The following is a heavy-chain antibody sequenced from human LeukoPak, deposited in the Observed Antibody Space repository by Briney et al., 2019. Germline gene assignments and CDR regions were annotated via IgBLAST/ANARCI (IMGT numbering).Heavy chain of an antibody. J-gene: IGHJ4*02. CDR1: GFSFSTYS. Sequence: PAGSLRLSCAASGFSFSTYSMNWVRQAPGKGLEWVSYNRSSGSTIYYADSVKGRFTISRDNAKSSLYLQMNSLRDEDTAVYYCARDPAHSSGPFDCWGQGTLVTVSS. CDR3: ARDPAHSSGPFDC. V-gene: IGHV3-48*02. D-gene: IGHD3-22*01. CDR2: NRSSGSTI.